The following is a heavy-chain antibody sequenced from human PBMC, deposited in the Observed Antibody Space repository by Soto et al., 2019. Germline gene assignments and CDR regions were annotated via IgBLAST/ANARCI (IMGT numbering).Heavy chain of an antibody. CDR3: ARNTGLAMVYNWFDP. Sequence: PSETLSLTCTVSGGSISSGDYYWSWIRQPPGKGLEWIGYIYYSGSTYYNPSLKSRVTISVDTSKNQFSLKLSSVTAADTAVYYCARNTGLAMVYNWFDPWGQGTLVTVSS. J-gene: IGHJ5*02. V-gene: IGHV4-30-4*01. D-gene: IGHD5-18*01. CDR2: IYYSGST. CDR1: GGSISSGDYY.